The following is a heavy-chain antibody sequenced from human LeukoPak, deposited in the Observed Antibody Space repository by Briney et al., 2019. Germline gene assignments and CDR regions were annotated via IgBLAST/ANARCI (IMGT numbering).Heavy chain of an antibody. J-gene: IGHJ4*02. V-gene: IGHV1-18*01. Sequence: GASVKVSCKASGYTFTSYGISWVRQAPGQGLEWMGWISAYNGNTNYAQKLQGRVTMTTDTSTSTAYMELRSLRSDDTAVYYCARGNRITMVRGVNYGADYGGQGTLVTVSS. CDR1: GYTFTSYG. CDR2: ISAYNGNT. CDR3: ARGNRITMVRGVNYGADY. D-gene: IGHD3-10*01.